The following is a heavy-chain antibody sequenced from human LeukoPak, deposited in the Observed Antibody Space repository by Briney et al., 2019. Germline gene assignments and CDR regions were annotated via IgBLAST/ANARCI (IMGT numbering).Heavy chain of an antibody. CDR1: GGSISSGSYY. Sequence: SETLSLTCTASGGSISSGSYYWSWIRQPAGKGLEWIGRIYTSGSTNYNPSLKSRVTISVDTSKNQFSLKLSSVTAADTAVYYCASGSYLVDYWGQGTLVTVSS. D-gene: IGHD1-26*01. J-gene: IGHJ4*02. CDR2: IYTSGST. V-gene: IGHV4-61*02. CDR3: ASGSYLVDY.